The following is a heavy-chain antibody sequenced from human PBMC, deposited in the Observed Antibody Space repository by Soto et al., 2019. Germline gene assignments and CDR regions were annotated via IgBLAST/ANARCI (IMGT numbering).Heavy chain of an antibody. J-gene: IGHJ4*02. CDR2: IYYSGST. D-gene: IGHD2-2*02. CDR1: GGSISSGDNY. Sequence: SETLSLTCTISGGSISSGDNYWSWIRRPPGKGLEWIGYIYYSGSTYYNPSLRSRLTISVDTSQNQFSLKLASVTAADTAVYYCVRAPVPAAINYWGQGTLVTVSS. CDR3: VRAPVPAAINY. V-gene: IGHV4-30-4*01.